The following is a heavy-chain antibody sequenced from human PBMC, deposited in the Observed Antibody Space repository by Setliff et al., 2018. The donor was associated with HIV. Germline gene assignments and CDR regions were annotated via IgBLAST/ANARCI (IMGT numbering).Heavy chain of an antibody. Sequence: ASVKVSCKASGYTFSNYDINWVRQATGQGLEWVGWMNPNSGNTGYAQKFQGRVTMTRNTSISTAYMELSSLRSEDTAVYYCARGPKSLRYFAPPRVGYLDLWGRGTLVTVSS. CDR2: MNPNSGNT. CDR1: GYTFSNYD. CDR3: ARGPKSLRYFAPPRVGYLDL. V-gene: IGHV1-8*01. D-gene: IGHD3-9*01. J-gene: IGHJ2*01.